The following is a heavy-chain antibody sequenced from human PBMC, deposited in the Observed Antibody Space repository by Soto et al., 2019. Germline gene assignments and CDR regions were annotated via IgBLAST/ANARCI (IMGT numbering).Heavy chain of an antibody. D-gene: IGHD2-21*02. CDR2: IHPSGGGT. J-gene: IGHJ4*02. Sequence: QVQLVQSGAEVRKPGASVKVSCKPSGYTFNTYYLHWLRQAPGQALEWMGVIHPSGGGTTYAQKVLGSVTVTRDTSTTTVFMELSSLRSDDTAVYYCARGGPIAVVTASFDNWGQGTLVTVSS. V-gene: IGHV1-46*02. CDR1: GYTFNTYY. CDR3: ARGGPIAVVTASFDN.